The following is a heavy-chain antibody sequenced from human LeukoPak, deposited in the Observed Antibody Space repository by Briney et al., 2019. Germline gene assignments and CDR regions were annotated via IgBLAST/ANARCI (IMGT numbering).Heavy chain of an antibody. D-gene: IGHD6-19*01. CDR2: VSGSGSNT. CDR3: AGQAVAGS. V-gene: IGHV3-23*01. Sequence: GGSLRLSCAASGFTFSSYWTTWVRQAPGKGLEWVSSVSGSGSNTYYADSVKGRFTISRDNSKNTLYLQMNSLRAEDTAVYYCAGQAVAGSWGQGTLVTVSS. CDR1: GFTFSSYW. J-gene: IGHJ5*02.